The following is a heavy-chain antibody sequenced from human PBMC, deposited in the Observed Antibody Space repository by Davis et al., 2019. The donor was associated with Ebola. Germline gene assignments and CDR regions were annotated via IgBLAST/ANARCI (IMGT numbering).Heavy chain of an antibody. Sequence: GESLKISCAASGFTFSSYAMHWVRQAPGKGLEWVAVISYDGSNQYYADSVKGRFTISRDNSKNTLYLQMTSLRAEDTAVYYCARDPPRFLEWSYFDYWGQGTLVTVSS. J-gene: IGHJ4*02. D-gene: IGHD3-3*01. V-gene: IGHV3-30-3*01. CDR2: ISYDGSNQ. CDR3: ARDPPRFLEWSYFDY. CDR1: GFTFSSYA.